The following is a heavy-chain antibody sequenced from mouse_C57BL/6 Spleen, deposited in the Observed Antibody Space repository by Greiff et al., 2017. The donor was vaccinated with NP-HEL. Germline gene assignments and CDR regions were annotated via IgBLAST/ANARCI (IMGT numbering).Heavy chain of an antibody. CDR1: GYAFTNYL. CDR2: INPGSGGT. J-gene: IGHJ4*01. CDR3: ARRNWDLYYAMDY. D-gene: IGHD4-1*01. V-gene: IGHV1-54*01. Sequence: QVQLQQSGAELVRPGTSVKVSCKASGYAFTNYLIEWVKQRPGQGLEWIGVINPGSGGTNYNEKFKGKATLTADKSSSTAYMQLSSLTSEDSAVYFFARRNWDLYYAMDYWGQGTSVTVSS.